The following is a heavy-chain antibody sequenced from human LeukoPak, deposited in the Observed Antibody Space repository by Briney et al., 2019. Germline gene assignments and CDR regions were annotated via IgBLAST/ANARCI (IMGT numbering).Heavy chain of an antibody. V-gene: IGHV3-30-3*01. J-gene: IGHJ3*02. CDR1: GFTFSSYA. CDR3: ARGKVTTLGAFDI. CDR2: ISYDGSNK. D-gene: IGHD4-17*01. Sequence: GGSLRLSCAASGFTFSSYAMNWVRQAPGEGLEWVAVISYDGSNKYYADSVKGRFTISRDNSKNTLYLQMNSLRAEDTAVYYCARGKVTTLGAFDIWGQGTMVTVSS.